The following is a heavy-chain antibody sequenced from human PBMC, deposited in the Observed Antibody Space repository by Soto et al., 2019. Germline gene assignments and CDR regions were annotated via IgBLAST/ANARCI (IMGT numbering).Heavy chain of an antibody. CDR3: VRTSLVVAAATRADY. J-gene: IGHJ4*02. V-gene: IGHV3-74*01. CDR2: INSDGSST. D-gene: IGHD2-15*01. Sequence: EVQLVESGGGLVQPGGSLRLSCAASGFTFSSDWMHWVRQAPGKVLVWVSRINSDGSSTSYADSVKGRLTISRDNAKNTLDLQMNRLRAAETAVYYCVRTSLVVAAATRADYWGQGTLVTVSS. CDR1: GFTFSSDW.